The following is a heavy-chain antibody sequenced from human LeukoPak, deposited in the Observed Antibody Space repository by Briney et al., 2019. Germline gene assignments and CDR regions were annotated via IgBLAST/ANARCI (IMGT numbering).Heavy chain of an antibody. D-gene: IGHD2-2*01. CDR2: IIPIFGTA. CDR3: ARAEVGVPAAYYYYYYMDV. CDR1: GGTFSSYA. Sequence: GSSVKVSCXASGGTFSSYAISWVRQAPGQGLAWMGGIIPIFGTANYAQKFQGRVTITADESTSTAYMELSSLRSEDTAVYYCARAEVGVPAAYYYYYYMDVWGKGTTVTVSS. V-gene: IGHV1-69*01. J-gene: IGHJ6*03.